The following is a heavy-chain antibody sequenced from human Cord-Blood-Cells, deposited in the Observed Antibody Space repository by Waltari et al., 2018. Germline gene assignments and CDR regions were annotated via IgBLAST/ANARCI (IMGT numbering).Heavy chain of an antibody. CDR2: INPSGGST. V-gene: IGHV1-46*01. J-gene: IGHJ3*02. D-gene: IGHD6-13*01. CDR3: ARDYSSSWYDPDDAFDI. CDR1: GYTFTSYY. Sequence: QVQLVQSGAEVKKPGASVKVSCKASGYTFTSYYMHWVRQAPGQGLEWMGIINPSGGSTSYAQKFQGRVTMTRDTSTSTVYMELSSLRSEDTAVYYCARDYSSSWYDPDDAFDIWGQGTMVTVSS.